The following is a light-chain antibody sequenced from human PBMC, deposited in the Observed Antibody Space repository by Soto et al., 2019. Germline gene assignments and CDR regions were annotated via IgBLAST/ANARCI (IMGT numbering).Light chain of an antibody. J-gene: IGKJ5*01. V-gene: IGKV4-1*01. CDR3: QQYGTSEII. CDR1: KSLFYSSSNKSY. CDR2: WAS. Sequence: DIVVTQSPGALAASLGEAATFNCKSSKSLFYSSSNKSYLAWYQQTRRQPPKXXRYWASTRESGVPDRFSGSGSGTDFTLTISRLETEDFVVFYCQQYGTSEIIFGQGTRLEIK.